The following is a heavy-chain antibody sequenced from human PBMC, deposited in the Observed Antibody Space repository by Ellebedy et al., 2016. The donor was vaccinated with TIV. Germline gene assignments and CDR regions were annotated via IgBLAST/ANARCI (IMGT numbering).Heavy chain of an antibody. CDR2: IKSDGSIT. J-gene: IGHJ4*02. CDR3: ARGRYDESSVGLDY. V-gene: IGHV3-74*03. Sequence: GESLKISXAASGFTFSSYWMHWVRQVPGEGLVWVSRIKSDGSITMYADFVEGRFTISRDNAKNTLYLQMDSLTVEDTALYYCARGRYDESSVGLDYWGQGTLVTVSS. D-gene: IGHD3-22*01. CDR1: GFTFSSYW.